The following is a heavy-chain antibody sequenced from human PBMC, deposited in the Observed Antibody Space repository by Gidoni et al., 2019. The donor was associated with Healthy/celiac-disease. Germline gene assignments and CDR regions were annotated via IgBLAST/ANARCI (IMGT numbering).Heavy chain of an antibody. Sequence: VQLVESGGGLVQPGGSLRLSCAASGFTFTNYWMSWVRQAPGKGLEGVANIRQDGSEGCYVDSVMGRFTISRDNTKNSLYLQMNGLRAEDTAVYYCTRNESWGQGTLVTVSS. CDR2: IRQDGSEG. J-gene: IGHJ5*02. CDR1: GFTFTNYW. CDR3: TRNES. V-gene: IGHV3-7*04.